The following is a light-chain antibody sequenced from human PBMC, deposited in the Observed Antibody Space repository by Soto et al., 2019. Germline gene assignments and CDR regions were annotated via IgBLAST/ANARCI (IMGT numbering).Light chain of an antibody. CDR1: SSDVGGYNY. V-gene: IGLV2-11*01. CDR2: DVS. J-gene: IGLJ1*01. Sequence: QSALTQPRSVSGSPGQSVTISCTGTSSDVGGYNYVSWYQQHPGKAPKLMIYDVSKRPSGVPDRFSGSKSGNTASLTISGHQADDEADCSCCSYAGSYVFGTGTKLTVL. CDR3: CSYAGSYV.